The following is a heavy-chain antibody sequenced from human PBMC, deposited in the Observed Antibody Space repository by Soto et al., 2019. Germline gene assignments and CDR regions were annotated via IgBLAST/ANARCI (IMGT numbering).Heavy chain of an antibody. J-gene: IGHJ4*02. Sequence: QVQLQASGPGLVKPSETLSLTCTVSGGSIRSYYWSWIRQPPGKGLEWIGDIYYSGSTNYNPSLKRPVTISVETSKNHFSLKPSSLTAADTAVYYCARRYGGNFDYWGQGALVTVSS. CDR3: ARRYGGNFDY. V-gene: IGHV4-59*01. D-gene: IGHD1-26*01. CDR2: IYYSGST. CDR1: GGSIRSYY.